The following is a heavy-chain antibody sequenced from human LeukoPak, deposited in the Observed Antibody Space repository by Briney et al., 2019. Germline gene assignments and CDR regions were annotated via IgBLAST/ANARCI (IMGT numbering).Heavy chain of an antibody. V-gene: IGHV4-38-2*01. D-gene: IGHD3-22*01. CDR2: SHHGGNT. J-gene: IGHJ3*02. CDR1: AYSINTNSY. Sequence: SETLSLTCSVSAYSINTNSYWAWIRQPPGKGLEWIGSSHHGGNTYYHPSLKSRVTISIDTSKNQFSLNLYSVTAADTAVYYCARWLGNGFDIWGQGTVVTVSS. CDR3: ARWLGNGFDI.